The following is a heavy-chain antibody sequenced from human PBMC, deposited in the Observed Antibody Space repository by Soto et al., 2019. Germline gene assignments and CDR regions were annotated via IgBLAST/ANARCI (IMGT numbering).Heavy chain of an antibody. D-gene: IGHD3-10*01. J-gene: IGHJ6*02. V-gene: IGHV3-33*01. CDR1: GFTFSSYG. CDR3: ARDHGSGSYYYGMDV. Sequence: GGSLRLSCAASGFTFSSYGMHWVRQAPGKGLEWVAVIWYDGSNKYYADSVKGRFTISRDNSKNTLYLQMNSLRAEDTAVYYCARDHGSGSYYYGMDVWGQGTTVTVSS. CDR2: IWYDGSNK.